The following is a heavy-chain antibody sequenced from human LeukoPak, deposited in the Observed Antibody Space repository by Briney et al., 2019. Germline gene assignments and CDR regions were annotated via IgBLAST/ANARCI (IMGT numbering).Heavy chain of an antibody. J-gene: IGHJ4*02. V-gene: IGHV3-30-3*01. CDR2: ISYDGSNK. CDR1: GFTFSSYA. Sequence: GRSLRLSCAASGFTFSSYAMHWVRQAPGKGLEWVAVISYDGSNKYYADSVKGRFTISRDNSKNTLYLQMNSLRAEDTAVYFCSRDAAYSSFDYWGQGTLVTVSS. CDR3: SRDAAYSSFDY. D-gene: IGHD4-11*01.